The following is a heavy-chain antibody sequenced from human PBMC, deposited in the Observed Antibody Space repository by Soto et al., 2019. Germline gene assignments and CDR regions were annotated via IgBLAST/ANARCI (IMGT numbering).Heavy chain of an antibody. J-gene: IGHJ4*02. Sequence: ASVKVSCKASGYTFTGYYMHWVRQAPGQGLEWMGWINPNRGGTNYAQKFQGRVTMTRDTSISTAYMELSRLRSDDTAVYYCARDQGSSSGFDYWGQGTLVTDSA. CDR2: INPNRGGT. CDR1: GYTFTGYY. D-gene: IGHD6-6*01. V-gene: IGHV1-2*02. CDR3: ARDQGSSSGFDY.